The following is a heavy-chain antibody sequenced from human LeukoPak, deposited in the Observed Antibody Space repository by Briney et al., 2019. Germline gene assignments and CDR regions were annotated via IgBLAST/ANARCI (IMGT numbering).Heavy chain of an antibody. Sequence: GGSLRLSCAASGFTFSSYAMSWVRQAPGKGLEWVSAISGSGGSTYYADSVRGRFTISRDNSKNTLYLQMNSLRAEDTAVYYCAKDGSGSWYVFWGQGTLVTVSS. V-gene: IGHV3-23*01. J-gene: IGHJ4*02. CDR1: GFTFSSYA. CDR3: AKDGSGSWYVF. D-gene: IGHD6-13*01. CDR2: ISGSGGST.